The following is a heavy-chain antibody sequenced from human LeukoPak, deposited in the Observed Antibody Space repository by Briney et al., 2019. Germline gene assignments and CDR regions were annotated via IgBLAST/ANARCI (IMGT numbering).Heavy chain of an antibody. CDR3: AKASVGTTGGTFDS. V-gene: IGHV3-30*18. J-gene: IGHJ4*02. CDR1: GFTFITYA. D-gene: IGHD1-7*01. CDR2: ISYDGTNK. Sequence: GGSLRLSCAASGFTFITYAMHWVRQAPGKGLEWVALISYDGTNKYYADSVKGRFTISRDDSKDMLYLQMNSVRAEDTAVHYCAKASVGTTGGTFDSWGQGTLVTVSS.